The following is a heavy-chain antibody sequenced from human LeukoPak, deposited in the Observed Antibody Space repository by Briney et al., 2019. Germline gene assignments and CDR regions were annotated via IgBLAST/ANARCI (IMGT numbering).Heavy chain of an antibody. Sequence: ASVKVSCKASGYTFTGYYMHWVRQAPGQGLEWMGWINPNSGGTNYAQKFQGRVTMTRDTSISTAYMELSRLGSDDTAVYYCARVPEYSSSSQRDYWGQGTLVTVSS. CDR1: GYTFTGYY. V-gene: IGHV1-2*02. D-gene: IGHD6-6*01. CDR3: ARVPEYSSSSQRDY. J-gene: IGHJ4*02. CDR2: INPNSGGT.